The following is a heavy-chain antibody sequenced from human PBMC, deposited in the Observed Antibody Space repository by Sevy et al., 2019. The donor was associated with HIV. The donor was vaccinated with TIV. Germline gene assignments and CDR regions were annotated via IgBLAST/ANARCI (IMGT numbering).Heavy chain of an antibody. V-gene: IGHV1-24*01. CDR1: GYTLNELS. CDR2: FDPEDGET. D-gene: IGHD3-22*01. J-gene: IGHJ4*02. Sequence: ASVKVSCKVSGYTLNELSMRWVRQAPGKGLEWMGRFDPEDGETIYAQKFQGRVTMTEDTSTDTAYMELSSLRSEDTAVYYCATAREYYYESSGYFDYWGQGTLVTVSS. CDR3: ATAREYYYESSGYFDY.